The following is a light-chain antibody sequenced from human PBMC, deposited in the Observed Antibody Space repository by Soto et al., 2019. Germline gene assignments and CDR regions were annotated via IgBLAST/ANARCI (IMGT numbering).Light chain of an antibody. V-gene: IGKV1-39*01. J-gene: IGKJ1*01. CDR1: ENIIQY. CDR2: GAS. CDR3: QHSYTAPWT. Sequence: DIQMTQSLSSLSASLGDRVTITCRASENIIQYLNWYQQKPGKVPRLLVYGASRLETGVPSRFSASGFGTEFTLTIRGLQSEDFATYYCQHSYTAPWTFGQGTKV.